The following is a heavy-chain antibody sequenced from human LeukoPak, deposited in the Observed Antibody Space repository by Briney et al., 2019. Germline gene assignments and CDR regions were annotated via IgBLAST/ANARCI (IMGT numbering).Heavy chain of an antibody. Sequence: ASLKVSCKASGYTLTGYDINGVRQTIGQGLEWMGWMNPNGGDTGYAQKFQGRSTMTRNPSISTAYMELSSLRSEDTAVYYCARGTRSIAAAATRVYYFDFWGQGTLVTVSS. V-gene: IGHV1-8*01. J-gene: IGHJ4*02. CDR1: GYTLTGYD. CDR2: MNPNGGDT. D-gene: IGHD6-13*01. CDR3: ARGTRSIAAAATRVYYFDF.